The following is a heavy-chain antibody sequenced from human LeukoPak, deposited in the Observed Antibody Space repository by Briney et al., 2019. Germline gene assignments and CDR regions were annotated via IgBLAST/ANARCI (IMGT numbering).Heavy chain of an antibody. V-gene: IGHV3-30*03. D-gene: IGHD3-10*01. Sequence: PGGSLRLSWAASGFNFNNYVMHWVRQAPGKGLEWVTEISFDGRKKTYVDSVKGRFTISRDSPKNTVYLQMDSLRAEDTAVYYCARGAEKILSFGEYPSDAFDIWGQGTMVSVTS. J-gene: IGHJ3*02. CDR3: ARGAEKILSFGEYPSDAFDI. CDR2: ISFDGRKK. CDR1: GFNFNNYV.